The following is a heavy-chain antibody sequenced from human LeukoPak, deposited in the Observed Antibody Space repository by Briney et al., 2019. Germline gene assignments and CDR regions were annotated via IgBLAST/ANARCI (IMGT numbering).Heavy chain of an antibody. V-gene: IGHV3-21*01. D-gene: IGHD6-19*01. CDR2: ISSSSSYI. J-gene: IGHJ4*02. CDR3: AREGGTYSSGWYDY. Sequence: TAGGSLRLSCAASGFTFSSYSMNWVRQAPRKGLEWVSSISSSSSYIYYADSVKGRFTISRDNAKNSLYLQMNSLRAEDTAVYYCAREGGTYSSGWYDYWGQGTLVTVSS. CDR1: GFTFSSYS.